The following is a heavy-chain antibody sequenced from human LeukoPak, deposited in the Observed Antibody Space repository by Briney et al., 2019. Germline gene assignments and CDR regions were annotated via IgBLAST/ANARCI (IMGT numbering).Heavy chain of an antibody. J-gene: IGHJ5*02. CDR2: ISSSGGST. D-gene: IGHD3-3*01. CDR1: XFTFYNYA. V-gene: IGHV3-23*01. CDR3: AKSSLLEWLSRQSWFDP. Sequence: AXXFTFYNYAMXWVRQAPGKGPEXVSSISSSGGSTYYADSVKGQFTISRDNSKNTLYLQMNSLRAEDTAVFYCAKSSLLEWLSRQSWFDPWGQGTLVTVSS.